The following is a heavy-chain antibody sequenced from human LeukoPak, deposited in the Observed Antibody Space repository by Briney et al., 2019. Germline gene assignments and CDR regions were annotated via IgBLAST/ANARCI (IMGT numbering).Heavy chain of an antibody. CDR2: INAGNGNT. D-gene: IGHD2-2*01. V-gene: IGHV1-3*01. Sequence: ASVKVSCKASGYTFTSYAMHWVRQAPGQRLEWMGWINAGNGNTKYSQKFQGRVTITRDTSASTAYMELSSLRSEDTAVYYCARGGCSSTSCYYMDVWGEGTTVTVSS. CDR3: ARGGCSSTSCYYMDV. CDR1: GYTFTSYA. J-gene: IGHJ6*03.